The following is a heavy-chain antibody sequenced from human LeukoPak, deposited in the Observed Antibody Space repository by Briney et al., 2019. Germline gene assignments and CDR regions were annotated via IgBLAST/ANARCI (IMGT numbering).Heavy chain of an antibody. J-gene: IGHJ4*02. CDR2: IKEDGSEK. Sequence: VQPGGSLRLSCAASGFTFSRYWMSWVRQAPGKGLEWVANIKEDGSEKYYVDSVKGRFTISRDNAKNSLFLQMNSLRVEDTAVYYCARDPDDSTGFDIYYFDLWGQGTLVTVSS. CDR3: ARDPDDSTGFDIYYFDL. D-gene: IGHD3-22*01. CDR1: GFTFSRYW. V-gene: IGHV3-7*01.